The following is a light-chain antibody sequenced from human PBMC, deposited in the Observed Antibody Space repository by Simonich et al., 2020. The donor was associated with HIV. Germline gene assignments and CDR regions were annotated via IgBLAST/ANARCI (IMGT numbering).Light chain of an antibody. CDR2: AAS. J-gene: IGKJ1*01. V-gene: IGKV1-39*01. Sequence: DIQMTQSPSSLSASIGDRVTITCRASQSISNYLNWYQQKEGKAPKLLIYAASSLQSGVPSKFSGSGSGTDFTLTISSLQPEDFGTYYCQQANSFPRTFGQGTKVEIK. CDR1: QSISNY. CDR3: QQANSFPRT.